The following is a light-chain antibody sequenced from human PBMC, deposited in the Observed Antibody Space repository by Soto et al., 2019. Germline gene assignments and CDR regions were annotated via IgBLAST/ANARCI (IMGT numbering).Light chain of an antibody. CDR1: QGINHY. CDR3: QQSHRLPWT. CDR2: ATS. V-gene: IGKV1-27*01. Sequence: DIQMTQSPSSLSASVGDRVTITCRASQGINHYLAWFQQKPGKVPKLLIYATSTLQSGVPSRFSGSGFGTDFTLTISSLQPEDVATFYCQQSHRLPWTFGQGTRVDI. J-gene: IGKJ1*01.